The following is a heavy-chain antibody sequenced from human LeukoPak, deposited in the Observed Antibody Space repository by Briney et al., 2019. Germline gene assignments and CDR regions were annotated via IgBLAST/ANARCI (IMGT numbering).Heavy chain of an antibody. J-gene: IGHJ4*02. CDR1: GFTFSSYG. CDR2: ISYDGSNK. Sequence: PGGSLRLSCAASGFTFSSYGMHWVRQAPGKGLEWVAVISYDGSNKYYADSVKGRFTISRDNSKNTLYLQMNSLRAEDTAVYYRAKEGEDIVVVPAAMTLGYYFDYWGQGTLVTVSS. CDR3: AKEGEDIVVVPAAMTLGYYFDY. V-gene: IGHV3-30*18. D-gene: IGHD2-2*01.